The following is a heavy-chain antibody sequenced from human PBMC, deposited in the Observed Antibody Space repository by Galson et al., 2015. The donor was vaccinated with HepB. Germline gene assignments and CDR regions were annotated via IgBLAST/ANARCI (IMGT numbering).Heavy chain of an antibody. V-gene: IGHV3-30-3*01. D-gene: IGHD4-17*01. Sequence: SLRLSCAASGFTFSSYAMHWVRQAPGKGLEWVAVISYDGSNKYYADSVKGRFTISRDNSKNTLYLQMNSLRAEDTAVYYCARGRPRGYGEIDYWGQGTLVTVSS. J-gene: IGHJ4*02. CDR2: ISYDGSNK. CDR3: ARGRPRGYGEIDY. CDR1: GFTFSSYA.